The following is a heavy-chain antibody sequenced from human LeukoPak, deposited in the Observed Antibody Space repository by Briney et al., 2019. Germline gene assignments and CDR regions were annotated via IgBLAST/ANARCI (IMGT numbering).Heavy chain of an antibody. Sequence: SETLSLTCTVSGGSISSYYWNWIRQSAGKGLEWIGRIYTSGNTNYSPSLKSRVTISVDKSKNQFSLKLSSVTAADTAVYYCAGTDTSGYDRFDYWGQGALVTVSS. J-gene: IGHJ4*02. V-gene: IGHV4-4*07. CDR3: AGTDTSGYDRFDY. CDR2: IYTSGNT. CDR1: GGSISSYY. D-gene: IGHD3-22*01.